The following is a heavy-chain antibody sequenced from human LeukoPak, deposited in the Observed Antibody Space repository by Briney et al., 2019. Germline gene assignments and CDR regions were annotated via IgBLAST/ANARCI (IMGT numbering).Heavy chain of an antibody. D-gene: IGHD3-9*01. J-gene: IGHJ6*03. CDR1: GFTFSSYW. CDR3: ARDEAYYDILTGHPMDV. Sequence: PGGSLRLSCAASGFTFSSYWMSWVRQAPGKGLEWVANIKQDGSEKYYVDSVKGRFTISRDNAKNSLYLQMNSLRAEDTAVYYCARDEAYYDILTGHPMDVWGKGTTVTVSS. CDR2: IKQDGSEK. V-gene: IGHV3-7*01.